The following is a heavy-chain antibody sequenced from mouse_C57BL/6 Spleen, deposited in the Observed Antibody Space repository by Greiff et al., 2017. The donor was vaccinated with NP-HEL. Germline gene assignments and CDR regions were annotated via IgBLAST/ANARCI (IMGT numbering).Heavy chain of an antibody. CDR1: GFSLTSYG. V-gene: IGHV2-2*02. CDR3: ARKGGVTTDYAMDY. Sequence: VKLQESGPGLVQPSQSLSISCTVSGFSLTSYGVHWVRQSPGKGLEWLGVIWSGGSTDYNAAFISRLSISKDNSKSQVFFKMNSLQANDTAIYYSARKGGVTTDYAMDYWGQGTSVTVSS. CDR2: IWSGGST. J-gene: IGHJ4*01. D-gene: IGHD2-2*01.